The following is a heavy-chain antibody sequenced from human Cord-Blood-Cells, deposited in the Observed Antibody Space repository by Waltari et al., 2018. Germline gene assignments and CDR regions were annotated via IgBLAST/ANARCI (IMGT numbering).Heavy chain of an antibody. V-gene: IGHV1-2*02. D-gene: IGHD5-12*01. Sequence: QVQLVQSGAEVKKPGASVKVSCKASGYTFTVYYMHWVRQAPGQGLEWMGWINPNSGGTNYAQQFQGRVTMTRDTSISTAYMELSRLRSDDTAVYYCARGPSIDSGYDYWGQGTLVTVSS. CDR3: ARGPSIDSGYDY. J-gene: IGHJ4*02. CDR2: INPNSGGT. CDR1: GYTFTVYY.